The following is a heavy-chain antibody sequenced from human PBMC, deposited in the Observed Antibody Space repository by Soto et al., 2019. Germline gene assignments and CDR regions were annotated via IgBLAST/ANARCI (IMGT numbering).Heavy chain of an antibody. Sequence: EVHLLESGGGLVQPGGSLRLSCEASAFTFSNQAMSWVRQAPGKGLEWVSTISGNGGSTYYADSVRGRFTISRDNSENTLYLQMNSLRDEDTAVYYCGPQILWFGELPDFDHWGQGTLVTVSS. J-gene: IGHJ4*02. CDR3: GPQILWFGELPDFDH. D-gene: IGHD3-10*01. V-gene: IGHV3-23*01. CDR1: AFTFSNQA. CDR2: ISGNGGST.